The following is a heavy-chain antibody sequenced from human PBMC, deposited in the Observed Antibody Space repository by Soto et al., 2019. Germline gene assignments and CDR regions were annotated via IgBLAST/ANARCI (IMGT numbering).Heavy chain of an antibody. D-gene: IGHD6-19*01. CDR2: MNPNSGNT. V-gene: IGHV1-8*01. J-gene: IGHJ4*02. CDR1: GYTFTTYD. CDR3: ARDASGWYELDY. Sequence: QVQLVQSGAEVKKPGASVKVSCKASGYTFTTYDINWVRQATGQGLEWMGWMNPNSGNTGYAHKSQGRVTMTRNNYISTAYMELSSLRSEDTAVYYCARDASGWYELDYWGQGILVTVSS.